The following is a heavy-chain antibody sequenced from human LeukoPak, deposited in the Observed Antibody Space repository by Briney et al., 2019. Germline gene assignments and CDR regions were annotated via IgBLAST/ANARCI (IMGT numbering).Heavy chain of an antibody. CDR3: ARGWQLQSDAFDI. Sequence: SETLSLTCAVYGGSFSGYYWSWIRQPPGKGLEWIGEINHSGSTNYNPSLKSRVTISVDTSKNQFSLKLSSVTAADTAMYFCARGWQLQSDAFDIWGQGTMVTVSS. J-gene: IGHJ3*02. CDR1: GGSFSGYY. CDR2: INHSGST. D-gene: IGHD2-15*01. V-gene: IGHV4-34*01.